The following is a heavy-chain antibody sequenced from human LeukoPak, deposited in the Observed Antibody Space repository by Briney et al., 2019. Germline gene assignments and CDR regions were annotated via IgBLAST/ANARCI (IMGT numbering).Heavy chain of an antibody. CDR2: INHSGST. V-gene: IGHV4-34*01. CDR3: ARGRYSSSWYGYYYYMDV. Sequence: SETLSLTCAVHGGSFSGYYWSWIRQPPGKGLEWIGEINHSGSTNYNPSLKSRVTISVDTSKNQFSLKLSSVTAADTAVYYCARGRYSSSWYGYYYYMDVWGKGTTVTVSS. CDR1: GGSFSGYY. J-gene: IGHJ6*03. D-gene: IGHD6-13*01.